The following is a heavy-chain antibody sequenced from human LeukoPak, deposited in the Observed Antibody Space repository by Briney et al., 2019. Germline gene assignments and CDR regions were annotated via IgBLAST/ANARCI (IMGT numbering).Heavy chain of an antibody. V-gene: IGHV4-4*02. J-gene: IGHJ4*02. D-gene: IGHD3-3*01. CDR2: IYHSGST. Sequence: SGTLSLTCAVSGGSISSSNWWSWVRQPPGKGLEWIGEIYHSGSTNYNPSLKSRVTISVDKSKNQFSLKLSSVTAADTAVYYCASAHYDFSSYYFDYWGQGTLVTVSS. CDR3: ASAHYDFSSYYFDY. CDR1: GGSISSSNW.